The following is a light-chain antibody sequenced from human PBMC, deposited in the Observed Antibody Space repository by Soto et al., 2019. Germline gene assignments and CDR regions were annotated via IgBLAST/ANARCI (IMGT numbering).Light chain of an antibody. CDR2: DAS. J-gene: IGKJ1*01. Sequence: DIQMTQSPSTLSASVGDGVTITCRASQSISSWLAWYQHKPGKAPKLLIYDASNLDSGVPSRFSGSGSGTEFSLTISNLQPDDCATYYCQQYENYRTFGQGTKVDIK. CDR3: QQYENYRT. V-gene: IGKV1-5*01. CDR1: QSISSW.